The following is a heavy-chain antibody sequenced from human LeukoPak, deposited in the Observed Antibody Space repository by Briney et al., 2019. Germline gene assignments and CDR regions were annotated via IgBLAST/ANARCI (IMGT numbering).Heavy chain of an antibody. J-gene: IGHJ4*01. V-gene: IGHV3-23*01. Sequence: GGSLRLSCAASGFIFDTYGMNWVRQAPGKGLEWVSSITKSGDSTYYADTVRGRFTISRDNSKNTLYLQMNSLRAEDTAVYHCAKGQGYSTSGWYFDYWGHGTLVTVSS. CDR3: AKGQGYSTSGWYFDY. D-gene: IGHD2-2*01. CDR2: ITKSGDST. CDR1: GFIFDTYG.